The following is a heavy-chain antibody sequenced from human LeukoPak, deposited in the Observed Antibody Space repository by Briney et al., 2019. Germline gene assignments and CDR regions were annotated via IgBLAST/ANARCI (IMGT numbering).Heavy chain of an antibody. D-gene: IGHD3-22*01. J-gene: IGHJ4*02. Sequence: GGSLRLSCAASGFDFGSYEMNWVRQAPGKRLEWVAYFAGSDTTKYYADSVRGRFTISRDNAKKSLYLQMNSLRAEDTALYYCTTLGYHLDSWGQGTLVTVSS. CDR1: GFDFGSYE. CDR3: TTLGYHLDS. V-gene: IGHV3-48*03. CDR2: FAGSDTTK.